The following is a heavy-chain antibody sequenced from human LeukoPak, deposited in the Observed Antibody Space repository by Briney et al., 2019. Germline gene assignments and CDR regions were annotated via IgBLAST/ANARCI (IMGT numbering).Heavy chain of an antibody. Sequence: GGSLRLSCAASGFTFSSYAMSWVRQAPGKGLEWVSGISGSAAGTYYADSVKGRFTISRDNSINAVYLQMSSLRAEDTAVYYCAKQPSGSYRALDSWGQETLVTASS. J-gene: IGHJ4*02. CDR1: GFTFSSYA. CDR2: ISGSAAGT. D-gene: IGHD1-26*01. V-gene: IGHV3-23*01. CDR3: AKQPSGSYRALDS.